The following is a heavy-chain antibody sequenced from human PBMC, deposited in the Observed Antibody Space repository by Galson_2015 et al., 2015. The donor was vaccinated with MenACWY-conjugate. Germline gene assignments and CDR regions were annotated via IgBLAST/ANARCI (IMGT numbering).Heavy chain of an antibody. CDR2: ISWDSGSI. V-gene: IGHV3-9*01. CDR1: GFTFEDKD. D-gene: IGHD6-19*01. CDR3: AKSAEYSSGWYAIEY. J-gene: IGHJ4*02. Sequence: SLRLSCAGSGFTFEDKDMHWVRQAPGKGLEWVSGISWDSGSIDYADSVKGRFTISRDNAKNSLYLQISSLRAEDTALYYCAKSAEYSSGWYAIEYWVQGALFTVSS.